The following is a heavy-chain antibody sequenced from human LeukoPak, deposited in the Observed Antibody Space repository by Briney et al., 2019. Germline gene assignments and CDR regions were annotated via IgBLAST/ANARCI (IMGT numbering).Heavy chain of an antibody. Sequence: SETLSLTCTVSGGSISNYYWSWIRQPAGKGLEWIGRIYRSGSTNYNPSLKSRVTMSVDTSKNQFSLKLSSVTAADAAVYYCARGVYIAAAQYGYWGQGTLVTVSS. CDR3: ARGVYIAAAQYGY. D-gene: IGHD6-13*01. CDR1: GGSISNYY. CDR2: IYRSGST. V-gene: IGHV4-4*07. J-gene: IGHJ4*02.